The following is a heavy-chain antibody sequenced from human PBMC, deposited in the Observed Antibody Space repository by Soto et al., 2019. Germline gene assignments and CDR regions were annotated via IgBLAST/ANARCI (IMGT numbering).Heavy chain of an antibody. V-gene: IGHV1-69*08. Sequence: QVQLVQSGAEVKKPGSSVKVSCKASGGTFSSYTISWVRQAPGQGLEWMGRIIPILGIANYAQKFQGRVTITEDKSTSTAYMELSSLRSEDTAVYYCAREDGDSRPFDIWGQGTMVTVSS. D-gene: IGHD4-17*01. J-gene: IGHJ3*02. CDR2: IIPILGIA. CDR1: GGTFSSYT. CDR3: AREDGDSRPFDI.